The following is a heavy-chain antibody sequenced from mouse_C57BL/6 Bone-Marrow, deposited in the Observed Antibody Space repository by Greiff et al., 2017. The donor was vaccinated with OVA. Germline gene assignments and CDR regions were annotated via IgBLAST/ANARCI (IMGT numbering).Heavy chain of an antibody. CDR1: GYTFTDYE. Sequence: VQLQQSGAELVRPGASVTLSCKASGYTFTDYEMHWVKQTPVHGLEWIGAIDPETGGTAYNQKFKGKAILTADKSSSTAYMELRSLTSEDSAVYYCTRNWDGGFDYWGQGTTLTVSS. J-gene: IGHJ2*01. D-gene: IGHD4-1*01. CDR3: TRNWDGGFDY. V-gene: IGHV1-15*01. CDR2: IDPETGGT.